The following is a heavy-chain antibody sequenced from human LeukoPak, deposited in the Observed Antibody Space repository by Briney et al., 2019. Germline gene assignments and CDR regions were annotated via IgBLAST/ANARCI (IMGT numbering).Heavy chain of an antibody. J-gene: IGHJ6*02. CDR3: APPPQWVVLMDV. D-gene: IGHD6-19*01. Sequence: PGGSLRLSCEASGFTFSTYEMNWVRQAPGKGLEGVSYISSSGNTKYYADSVKVRFTSSRDNAKKSLYLPMSTLRAEDTAVYYCAPPPQWVVLMDVWGQGTTVTVSS. V-gene: IGHV3-48*03. CDR1: GFTFSTYE. CDR2: ISSSGNTK.